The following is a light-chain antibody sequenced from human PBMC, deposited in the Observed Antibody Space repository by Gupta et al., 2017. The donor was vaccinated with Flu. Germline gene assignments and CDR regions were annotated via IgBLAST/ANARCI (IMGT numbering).Light chain of an antibody. CDR1: TSDVGANNY. CDR3: SSYRSSSTSFF. CDR2: GVN. V-gene: IGLV2-14*01. Sequence: IAISCTGTTSDVGANNYVSWYQQHPGKAPKVMIYGVNNRPSGVADRFSGSKSGNTASLTISGLQAEDEADYYCSSYRSSSTSFFFGTGTKVTVL. J-gene: IGLJ1*01.